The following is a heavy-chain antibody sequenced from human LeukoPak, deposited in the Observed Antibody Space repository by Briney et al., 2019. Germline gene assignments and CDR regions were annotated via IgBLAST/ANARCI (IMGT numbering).Heavy chain of an antibody. V-gene: IGHV1-18*01. CDR3: ARVSYQDGFDY. CDR1: GYTFSSYG. Sequence: ASVKVSCKASGYTFSSYGISWVRQAPGQGLEWMGWISAYDGNTDYAQNLQGRVTMTTDTSTSTAYMELRSLRSDDTAVYYCARVSYQDGFDYWGQGTLATVSS. D-gene: IGHD5-24*01. J-gene: IGHJ4*02. CDR2: ISAYDGNT.